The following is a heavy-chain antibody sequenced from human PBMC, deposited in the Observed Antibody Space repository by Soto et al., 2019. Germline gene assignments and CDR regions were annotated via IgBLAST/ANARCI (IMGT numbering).Heavy chain of an antibody. CDR2: IYHSGST. CDR3: ARESRYCSGGSCPTNWFDP. V-gene: IGHV4-30-2*01. D-gene: IGHD2-15*01. Sequence: KPSETLSLTCAVSGGSISSGGYSWSWIRQPPGKGLEWIGYIYHSGSTYYNPSLKSRVTISVDRSKNQFSLKLSSVTAADTAVYYCARESRYCSGGSCPTNWFDPWGQGTLVTVSS. CDR1: GGSISSGGYS. J-gene: IGHJ5*02.